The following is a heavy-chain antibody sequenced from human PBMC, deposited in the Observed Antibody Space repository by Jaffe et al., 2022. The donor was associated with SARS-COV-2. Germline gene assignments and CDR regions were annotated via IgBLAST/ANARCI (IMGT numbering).Heavy chain of an antibody. D-gene: IGHD6-13*01. V-gene: IGHV3-23*01. Sequence: EVQLLESGGTLVQPGGALRLSCAASGFTFSGYAMTWVRQAPGKGLEWVSGISGSGVNTYYADSVKGRFTISRDNSKNTLYLQMNSLRAEDTAIYYCAKDPVSNWYYFDSWGQGTLVTVSS. CDR2: ISGSGVNT. J-gene: IGHJ4*02. CDR1: GFTFSGYA. CDR3: AKDPVSNWYYFDS.